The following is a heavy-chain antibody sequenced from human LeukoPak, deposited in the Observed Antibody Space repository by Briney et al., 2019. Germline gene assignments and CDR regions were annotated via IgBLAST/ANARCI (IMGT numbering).Heavy chain of an antibody. CDR2: IYYSGST. Sequence: SETLSLTCTVSGGSVSSGSYYWSWIRQPPGKGLEWIGYIYYSGSTNYNPSLKSRVTISVDTSKNQFSLKLSSVTAADTAVYYCARDHEAYCGGDCYSRIFDYWGQGTLVTVSS. CDR3: ARDHEAYCGGDCYSRIFDY. CDR1: GGSVSSGSYY. J-gene: IGHJ4*02. D-gene: IGHD2-21*02. V-gene: IGHV4-61*01.